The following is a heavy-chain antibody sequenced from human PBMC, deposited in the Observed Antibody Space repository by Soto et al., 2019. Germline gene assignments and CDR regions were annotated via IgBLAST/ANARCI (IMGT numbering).Heavy chain of an antibody. CDR1: GGSFSGYY. Sequence: PSETLSLTCAVYGGSFSGYYWSWIRQPPGKGRECIGEINHSGSTHYNPSLKSRVTISVDTSKNQFSMKLRSVTAADTAVNYCARGGFYYDSSAPRDFDYWGQEPLVTVSS. CDR3: ARGGFYYDSSAPRDFDY. D-gene: IGHD3-22*01. J-gene: IGHJ4*02. V-gene: IGHV4-34*01. CDR2: INHSGST.